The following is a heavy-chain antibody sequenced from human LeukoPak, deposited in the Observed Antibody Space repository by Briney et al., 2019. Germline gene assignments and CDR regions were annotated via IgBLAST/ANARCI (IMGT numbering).Heavy chain of an antibody. D-gene: IGHD5-12*01. CDR3: ARVGGFMVATPWFDP. J-gene: IGHJ5*02. Sequence: PSETLSLTCTVSGGSISSSSYYWGWIRQPPGKGLEWIGNIYYSGSTYYNPSLKSRVTISVDTSKNQFSLKLSSVTAADTAVYYCARVGGFMVATPWFDPWGQGTLVTVSS. V-gene: IGHV4-39*07. CDR2: IYYSGST. CDR1: GGSISSSSYY.